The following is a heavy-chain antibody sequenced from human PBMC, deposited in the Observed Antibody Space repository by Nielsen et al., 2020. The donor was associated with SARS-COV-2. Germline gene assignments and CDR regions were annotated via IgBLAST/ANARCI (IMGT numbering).Heavy chain of an antibody. CDR2: IYYSGST. Sequence: WIRQPPGKGLEWIGYIYYSGSTYYNPSLKSRATISVDTSKNQFSLKLSSVTAADTAVYYCARATVDCSSTSCHYYYGMDVWGQGTTVTVSS. J-gene: IGHJ6*02. V-gene: IGHV4-30-4*01. CDR3: ARATVDCSSTSCHYYYGMDV. D-gene: IGHD2-2*01.